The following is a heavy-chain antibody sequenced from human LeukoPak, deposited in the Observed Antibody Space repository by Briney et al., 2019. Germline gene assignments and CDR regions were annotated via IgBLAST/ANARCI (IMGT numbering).Heavy chain of an antibody. CDR3: ARVVTIFGVARGWFDP. Sequence: PSETLSRTCAVYGGSFSGYYWSWIRQPPGKGLEWIGEINHSGSTNYNPSLKSRVTISVDTSKNQFSLKLSSVTAADTAVYYCARVVTIFGVARGWFDPWGQGTLVTVSS. CDR2: INHSGST. CDR1: GGSFSGYY. D-gene: IGHD3-3*01. V-gene: IGHV4-34*01. J-gene: IGHJ5*02.